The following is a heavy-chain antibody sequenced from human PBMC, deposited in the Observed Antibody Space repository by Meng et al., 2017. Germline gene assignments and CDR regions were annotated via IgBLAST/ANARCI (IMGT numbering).Heavy chain of an antibody. J-gene: IGHJ5*02. CDR2: IIPMFGTA. CDR3: ARDYGDYAWIAKRWFDP. Sequence: QGDLVQSGVEVQRPGSSVKVSCKASGGTFSSDAISWVRQAPGQVLEWMGGIIPMFGTANYAQKFQGRVTITADESTSTAYMELSSLRSEDTAVYYCARDYGDYAWIAKRWFDPWGQGTLVTVSS. V-gene: IGHV1-69*01. CDR1: GGTFSSDA. D-gene: IGHD4-17*01.